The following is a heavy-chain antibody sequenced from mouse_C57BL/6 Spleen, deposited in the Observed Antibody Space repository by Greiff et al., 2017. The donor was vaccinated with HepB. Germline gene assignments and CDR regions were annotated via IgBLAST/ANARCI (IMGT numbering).Heavy chain of an antibody. CDR3: ARDSVPWFAY. CDR2: ISSGSSTI. Sequence: EVKLVESGGGLVKPGGSLKLSCAASGFTFSDYGMHWVRQAPEKGLEWVAYISSGSSTIYYADTVKGRFTISRDNAKNTLFLQMTSLRSEDTAMYYCARDSVPWFAYWGQGTLVTVSA. V-gene: IGHV5-17*01. CDR1: GFTFSDYG. J-gene: IGHJ3*01.